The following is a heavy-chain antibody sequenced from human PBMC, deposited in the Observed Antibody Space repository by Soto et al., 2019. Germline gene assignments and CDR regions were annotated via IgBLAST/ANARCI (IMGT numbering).Heavy chain of an antibody. D-gene: IGHD3-22*01. CDR1: GGTFSSYA. CDR2: IIPIFGTA. V-gene: IGHV1-69*12. J-gene: IGHJ5*02. Sequence: QVQLVQSGAEVKKPGSSVKVSCKASGGTFSSYAITWVRQAPGQGLEWMGGIIPIFGTANYAQKFQARVTSAADASTSTAYMALSSLRSEDTAVYCCARDRGPSGGSYPYWFDPWGQGTLVTVSS. CDR3: ARDRGPSGGSYPYWFDP.